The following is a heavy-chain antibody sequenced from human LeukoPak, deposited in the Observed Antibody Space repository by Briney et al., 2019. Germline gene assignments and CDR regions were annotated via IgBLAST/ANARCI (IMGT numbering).Heavy chain of an antibody. CDR3: ARDPTAYYDFWSGPGFDP. V-gene: IGHV1-69*04. J-gene: IGHJ5*02. D-gene: IGHD3-3*01. CDR2: IIPILGIA. Sequence: ASVKVSCKASGYTFTSYGISWVRQAPGQGLEWMGRIIPILGIANYAQKFQGRVTITADKSTSTAYMELSSLRSEDTAVYYCARDPTAYYDFWSGPGFDPWGQGTLVTVSS. CDR1: GYTFTSYG.